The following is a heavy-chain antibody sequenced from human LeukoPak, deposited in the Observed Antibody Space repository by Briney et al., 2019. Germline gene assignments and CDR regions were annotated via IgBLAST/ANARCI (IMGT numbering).Heavy chain of an antibody. J-gene: IGHJ6*03. Sequence: ASVKVSCKASGYTFTSYAMNWVRQAPGQGLEWMGWINTNTGNPTYAQGFTGRFVFSLDTSVSTAYLQISSLKAEDTAVYYCARGYVEYSNSYYYYYYMDVWGKGTTVTVSS. CDR2: INTNTGNP. CDR3: ARGYVEYSNSYYYYYYMDV. D-gene: IGHD6-6*01. CDR1: GYTFTSYA. V-gene: IGHV7-4-1*02.